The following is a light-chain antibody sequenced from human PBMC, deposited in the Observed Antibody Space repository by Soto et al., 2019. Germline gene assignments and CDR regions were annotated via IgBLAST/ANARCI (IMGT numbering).Light chain of an antibody. CDR3: SSYTSSSTLVV. CDR1: SSDVGGYNY. J-gene: IGLJ2*01. Sequence: QSALTQPASVSGSPGQSITISCTGTSSDVGGYNYVSWYQQHPGKAPKLMMYDVSNRHSGVSNRFSGSKSGNTASLTISGLQAEDEADYSCSSYTSSSTLVVFGGGTKLTVL. V-gene: IGLV2-14*01. CDR2: DVS.